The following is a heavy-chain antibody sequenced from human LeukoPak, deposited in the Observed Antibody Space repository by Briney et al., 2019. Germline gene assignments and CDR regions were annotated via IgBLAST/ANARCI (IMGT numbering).Heavy chain of an antibody. CDR2: ISWNSGSI. CDR1: GFTFDDYA. Sequence: SLRLSCAASGFTFDDYAMHWVRQAPGKGLEWVSGISWNSGSIGYADSVKGRFTISRDNAKNSLYLQMNSLRAEDTALYYCAKDLGSGSYYNVFDYWGQGTLVTVSS. J-gene: IGHJ4*02. CDR3: AKDLGSGSYYNVFDY. V-gene: IGHV3-9*01. D-gene: IGHD3-10*01.